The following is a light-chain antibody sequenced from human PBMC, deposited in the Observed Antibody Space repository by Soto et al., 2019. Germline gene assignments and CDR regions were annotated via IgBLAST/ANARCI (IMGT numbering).Light chain of an antibody. CDR3: QQSYSSPPT. J-gene: IGKJ1*01. CDR1: QSISNH. Sequence: IRMTQSPSSLSASTGDRVTITCRASQSISNHLNWYQQKPGKAPKLLIFAASSLQSGVPSRFSGSRSGPDFTLTISSLQPEDFATYYCQQSYSSPPTFGQGTKVDIK. CDR2: AAS. V-gene: IGKV1-39*01.